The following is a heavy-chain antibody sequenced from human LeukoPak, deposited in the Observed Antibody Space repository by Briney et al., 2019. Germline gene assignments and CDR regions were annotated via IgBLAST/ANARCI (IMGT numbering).Heavy chain of an antibody. CDR1: GGSFSGYY. CDR3: AKGLVFHGGLWDI. J-gene: IGHJ3*02. Sequence: SETLSLTCAVYGGSFSGYYWSWIRQPPGKGLEWIGEINHSGSTNYNPSPKSRVTISVDTSKNQFSLKLNSVTAADTAVYYCAKGLVFHGGLWDIWSRGTMVTVSS. CDR2: INHSGST. V-gene: IGHV4-34*01. D-gene: IGHD2-21*02.